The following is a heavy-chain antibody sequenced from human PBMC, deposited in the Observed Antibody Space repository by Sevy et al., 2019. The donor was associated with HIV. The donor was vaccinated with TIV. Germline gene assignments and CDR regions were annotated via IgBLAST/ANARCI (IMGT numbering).Heavy chain of an antibody. J-gene: IGHJ1*01. V-gene: IGHV3-30-3*01. Sequence: GGSLRLSCAASGFTFNRYSMHWVRQAPGKGLEWVATISFDATNKHYPDSVKGRFTISSDNFQNSLFLQMDSLRPEDTAVYYCALERLSSDVAEYFQNWGQGTLVTVSS. CDR3: ALERLSSDVAEYFQN. D-gene: IGHD1-1*01. CDR2: ISFDATNK. CDR1: GFTFNRYS.